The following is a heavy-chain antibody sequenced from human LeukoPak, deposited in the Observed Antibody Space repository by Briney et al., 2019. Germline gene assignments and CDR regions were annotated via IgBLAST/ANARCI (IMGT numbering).Heavy chain of an antibody. CDR1: GDTSTNHY. D-gene: IGHD3-22*01. V-gene: IGHV1-46*01. Sequence: ASVKVSCKASGDTSTNHYIHWVRQAPGQGLEWMGIIKPSDFTTTYAQKFQGRVTMTRDMSTSTVYLELRSLRSEDTALYYCAYSDYYYDTSEYWGQGTLVTVSS. CDR3: AYSDYYYDTSEY. J-gene: IGHJ4*02. CDR2: IKPSDFTT.